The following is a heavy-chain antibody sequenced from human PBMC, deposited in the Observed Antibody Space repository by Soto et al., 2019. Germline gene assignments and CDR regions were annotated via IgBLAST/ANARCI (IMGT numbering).Heavy chain of an antibody. CDR2: VNHSGNT. D-gene: IGHD3-22*01. CDR1: GGSFSGYY. J-gene: IGHJ4*02. V-gene: IGHV4-34*01. Sequence: PSETLSLTCAVYGGSFSGYYWSWIRQPPGKGLEWIGEVNHSGNTNENPSLKSRVTLSVDTSKNQFSLKLRSVTAADTAVYYCARGITLTVAVQGGEPDKYYFDSWGQGGLVTVSS. CDR3: ARGITLTVAVQGGEPDKYYFDS.